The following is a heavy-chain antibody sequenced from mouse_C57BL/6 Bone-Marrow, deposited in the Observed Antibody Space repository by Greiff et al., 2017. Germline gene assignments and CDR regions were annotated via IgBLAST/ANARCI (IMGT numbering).Heavy chain of an antibody. J-gene: IGHJ4*01. CDR2: IYPGSGNT. V-gene: IGHV1-76*01. CDR1: GYTFTDYY. CDR3: ARGNIYYDYDGGAMDY. Sequence: QVQLQQSGAELVRPGASVKLSCKASGYTFTDYYINWVKQRPGQGLEWIARIYPGSGNTYYNEKFKGKATLTAEKSSSTAYMQLSSLTSEDSAVYCCARGNIYYDYDGGAMDYWGQGTSVTVSS. D-gene: IGHD2-4*01.